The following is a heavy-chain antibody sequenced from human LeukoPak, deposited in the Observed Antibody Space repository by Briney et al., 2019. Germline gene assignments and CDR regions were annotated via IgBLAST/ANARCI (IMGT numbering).Heavy chain of an antibody. CDR3: VRQRVVGFYDPFDF. CDR2: IYISGSGST. CDR1: GGSISSYY. D-gene: IGHD2/OR15-2a*01. V-gene: IGHV4-4*07. Sequence: PSETLSLTCTVSGGSISSYYWSWIRQPAGKGLEWIGRIYISGSGSTNYNPSLKSRVTISADTSKNQFSLNLSSVTAADTAVYYCVRQRVVGFYDPFDFWGQGTLVTVSP. J-gene: IGHJ4*02.